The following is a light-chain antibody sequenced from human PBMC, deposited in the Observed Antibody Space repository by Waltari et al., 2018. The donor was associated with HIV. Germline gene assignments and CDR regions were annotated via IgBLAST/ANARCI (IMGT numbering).Light chain of an antibody. Sequence: QSALTQPASVSGSPGQSITISCTGTIRDVVNYNLVSWYQQHPGNAPKVLIYEVRQRPSGVSDRFSGSKSGNTASLTISGLQAEDEAHYYCCSYAGSSTLVFGGGTKLTVL. CDR2: EVR. CDR3: CSYAGSSTLV. V-gene: IGLV2-23*02. CDR1: IRDVVNYNL. J-gene: IGLJ3*02.